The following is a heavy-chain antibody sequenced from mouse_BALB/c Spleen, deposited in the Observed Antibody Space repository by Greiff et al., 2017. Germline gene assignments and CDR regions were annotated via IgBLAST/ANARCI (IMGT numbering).Heavy chain of an antibody. J-gene: IGHJ3*01. CDR1: GFTFSDYY. CDR3: ARDFFAY. V-gene: IGHV5-4*02. Sequence: EVQVVESGGGLVKPGGSLKLSCAASGFTFSDYYMYWVRQTPEKRLEWVATISDGGSYTYYPDSVKGRFTISRDNAKNNLYLQMSSLKSEDTAMYYCARDFFAYWGQGTLVTVSA. CDR2: ISDGGSYT.